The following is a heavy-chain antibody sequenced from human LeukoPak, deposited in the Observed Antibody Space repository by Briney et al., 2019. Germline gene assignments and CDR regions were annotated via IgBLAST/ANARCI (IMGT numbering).Heavy chain of an antibody. CDR3: ASGTTDIVVVPATLRNYYFDY. D-gene: IGHD2-2*01. Sequence: SVKVSCKASGGTFSSYEISRVRQAPGQGLEWMGGIIPMFGTAKYAQKFQGRVTITADKSTSTAYMELSSLRSEDTAVYYCASGTTDIVVVPATLRNYYFDYWGQGTLVTVSS. CDR2: IIPMFGTA. CDR1: GGTFSSYE. V-gene: IGHV1-69*06. J-gene: IGHJ4*02.